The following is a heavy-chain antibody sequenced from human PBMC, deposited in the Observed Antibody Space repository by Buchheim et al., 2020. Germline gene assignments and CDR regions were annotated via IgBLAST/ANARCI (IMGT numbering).Heavy chain of an antibody. D-gene: IGHD2-2*01. V-gene: IGHV4-4*02. CDR2: IYHTGST. CDR3: ARVVVQEGMDV. CDR1: GVSISSTTW. Sequence: QVQLQESGPGLVKPSGTLSLTCAVSGVSISSTTWWSWVRQPPGKGLEWIGEIYHTGSTNYTPSLKSRVTIVVDKTKKQFSLRLSSVTAADTAVYYCARVVVQEGMDVWGQGTT. J-gene: IGHJ6*02.